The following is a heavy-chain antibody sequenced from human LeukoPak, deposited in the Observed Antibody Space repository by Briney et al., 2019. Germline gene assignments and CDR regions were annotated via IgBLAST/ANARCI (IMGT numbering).Heavy chain of an antibody. D-gene: IGHD3-22*01. CDR3: ARDADSSGYYYMDY. CDR2: IYSGGST. CDR1: GFTVSSNY. J-gene: IGHJ4*02. Sequence: GGSLRLSCAASGFTVSSNYMSWVRQAPGKGLERVSVIYSGGSTYYADSVKGRFTISRDNSKNTLYLQMNSLRAEDTAVYYCARDADSSGYYYMDYWGQGTLVTVSS. V-gene: IGHV3-66*01.